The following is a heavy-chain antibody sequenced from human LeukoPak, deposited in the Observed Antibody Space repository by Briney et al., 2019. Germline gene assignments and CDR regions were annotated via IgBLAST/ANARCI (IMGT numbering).Heavy chain of an antibody. D-gene: IGHD3-10*01. V-gene: IGHV1-2*06. CDR1: GYTFTGYY. J-gene: IGHJ4*02. CDR2: INPNSGGT. CDR3: ARDYGHYGSYFDY. Sequence: ASVKVSCKASGYTFTGYYMHWVRQAPGQGLEWMGRINPNSGGTNYAQKFQGRVTMTRDTSISTAYMELSRLRSDDTAVYYCARDYGHYGSYFDYWGQGTLVTVSS.